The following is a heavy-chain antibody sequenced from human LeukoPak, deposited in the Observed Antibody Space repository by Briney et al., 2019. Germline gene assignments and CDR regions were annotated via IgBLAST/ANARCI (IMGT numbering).Heavy chain of an antibody. Sequence: PSETLSLTCTVSGGSISSSSYYWGWIRQPPGKGLEWIGSIYYSGSTYYNPSLESRVTISVDTSKNQFSLKLSSVTAADTAVYYCAREPGIAAADHFDYWGQGTLVTVSS. J-gene: IGHJ4*02. CDR3: AREPGIAAADHFDY. V-gene: IGHV4-39*02. CDR2: IYYSGST. D-gene: IGHD6-13*01. CDR1: GGSISSSSYY.